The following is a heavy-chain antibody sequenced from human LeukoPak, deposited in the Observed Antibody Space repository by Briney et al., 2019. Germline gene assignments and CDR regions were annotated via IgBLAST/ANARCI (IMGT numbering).Heavy chain of an antibody. D-gene: IGHD3-9*01. V-gene: IGHV4-31*11. Sequence: SQTLSLTCAVSGGSIDSGGYFWSWIRQHPGKGLEWIGYIYYTGSTYYNPSLKSRVTISVDTSKNQFSLKLSSMTAADTAVYYCARSLGYDILTGYNRGWFFDLWGRGTLVTVSS. CDR3: ARSLGYDILTGYNRGWFFDL. CDR2: IYYTGST. J-gene: IGHJ2*01. CDR1: GGSIDSGGYF.